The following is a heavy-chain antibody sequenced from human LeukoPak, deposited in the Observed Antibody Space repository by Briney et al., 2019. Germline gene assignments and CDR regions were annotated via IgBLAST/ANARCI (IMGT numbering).Heavy chain of an antibody. CDR1: GGTSNTSP. Sequence: ASVKVSCKASGGTSNTSPITWVRQAPGQGLEWMGGIIPLLGTPNYAPKFQGRVTTTVDKSTRTAYMELSSLRSEDTAVYYCARETYYYDSSGGTPRDIWGQGTMVTVSS. D-gene: IGHD3-22*01. CDR3: ARETYYYDSSGGTPRDI. J-gene: IGHJ3*02. V-gene: IGHV1-69*06. CDR2: IIPLLGTP.